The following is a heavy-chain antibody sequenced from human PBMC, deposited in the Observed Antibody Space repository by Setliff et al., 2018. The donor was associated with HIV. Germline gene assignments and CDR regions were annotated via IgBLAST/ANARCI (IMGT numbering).Heavy chain of an antibody. J-gene: IGHJ3*02. CDR2: FDPEDGET. CDR1: GYTLTELS. CDR3: ARSTYYYGSGSYYEDAFDI. D-gene: IGHD3-10*01. Sequence: ASVKVSCKVSGYTLTELSRHWVRQAPGKGLEWMGGFDPEDGETIYAQKFQGRVTMTEDTSTDTAYMELSSLRSEDTAVYYCARSTYYYGSGSYYEDAFDIWGQGTMVTVSS. V-gene: IGHV1-24*01.